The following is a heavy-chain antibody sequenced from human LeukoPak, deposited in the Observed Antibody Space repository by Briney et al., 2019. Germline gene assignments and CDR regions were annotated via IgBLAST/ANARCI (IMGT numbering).Heavy chain of an antibody. CDR1: GFTFSSYS. CDR2: ISSRSSYI. CDR3: ASGSSGWYLPDY. V-gene: IGHV3-21*01. Sequence: PGGSLRLSCAASGFTFSSYSMNWVRQAPGKGLEWVSSISSRSSYIYYADSVKGRFTISRDNAKNSLYLQMNSLRAEDTAVYYCASGSSGWYLPDYWGQGTLVTVSS. D-gene: IGHD6-19*01. J-gene: IGHJ4*02.